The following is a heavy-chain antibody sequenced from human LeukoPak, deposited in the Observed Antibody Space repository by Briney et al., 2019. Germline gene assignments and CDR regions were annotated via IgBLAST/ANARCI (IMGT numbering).Heavy chain of an antibody. J-gene: IGHJ3*02. V-gene: IGHV3-7*01. CDR2: IKQDGSVK. CDR1: GFTFSNYW. D-gene: IGHD2/OR15-2a*01. CDR3: ARDQDVVILLGVIAYDAFDI. Sequence: GGSLRLSCAASGFTFSNYWMTWVRQAPGKGLAWVANIKQDGSVKYYVDSVEGRFTISRDNAKNSLYLQMNSLRAEDTAVYYCARDQDVVILLGVIAYDAFDIWGQGTMVTVSS.